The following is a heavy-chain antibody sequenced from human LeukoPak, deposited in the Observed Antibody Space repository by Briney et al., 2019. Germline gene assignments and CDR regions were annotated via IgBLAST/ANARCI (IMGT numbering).Heavy chain of an antibody. CDR1: GGSISSYY. CDR2: IYTSGST. D-gene: IGHD5-24*01. J-gene: IGHJ3*02. Sequence: SETLSLTCTVSGGSISSYYWSCIRQPAGKGLEWIGRIYTSGSTNYNPSLKSRVTMSVDTSKNQFSLKLSSVTAADTAVYYCARSRDGYKSRVAFDIWGQGTMVTVSS. CDR3: ARSRDGYKSRVAFDI. V-gene: IGHV4-4*07.